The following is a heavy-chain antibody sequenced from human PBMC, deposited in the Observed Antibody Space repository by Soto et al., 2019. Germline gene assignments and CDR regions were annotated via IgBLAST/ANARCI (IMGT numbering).Heavy chain of an antibody. D-gene: IGHD3-10*01. V-gene: IGHV1-69*06. Sequence: SVKVSCKASGGTFNSYGIIWGRQAPGQGLDWMGVIIPLYGTVNYAQKFQGRVSITADKSTSTAYMDLNSLRSDDTAVYYCARVRVIRGVIPSHFGLWGQGTQVTVSS. CDR3: ARVRVIRGVIPSHFGL. CDR2: IIPLYGTV. CDR1: GGTFNSYG. J-gene: IGHJ4*02.